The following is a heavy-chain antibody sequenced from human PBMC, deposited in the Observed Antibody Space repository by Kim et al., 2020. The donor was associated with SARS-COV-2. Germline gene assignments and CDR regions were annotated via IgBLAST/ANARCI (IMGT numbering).Heavy chain of an antibody. J-gene: IGHJ6*02. CDR3: ARALADKDYYYYYGMDV. CDR2: IIPIFGTA. CDR1: TFSSYA. V-gene: IGHV1-69*01. Sequence: TFSSYAISWVRQAPGQGLEWMGGIIPIFGTANYAQKFQGRVTITADESTSTAYMELSSLRSEDTAVYYCARALADKDYYYYYGMDVWGQGTTVTVSS. D-gene: IGHD3-3*02.